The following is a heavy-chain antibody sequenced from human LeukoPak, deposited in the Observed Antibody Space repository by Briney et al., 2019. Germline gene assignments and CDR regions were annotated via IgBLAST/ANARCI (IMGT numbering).Heavy chain of an antibody. D-gene: IGHD3-9*01. Sequence: SETLSLTCTVSGGSISSGSYYWSWIRQPAGKGLEWIGRIYTSGSTNYNPSLKSRVTISVDTSKNQFSLKLSSVTAADTAVYYCARGNRDFDWLKGGVYFDYWGQGTLVTVSS. CDR1: GGSISSGSYY. J-gene: IGHJ4*02. CDR2: IYTSGST. CDR3: ARGNRDFDWLKGGVYFDY. V-gene: IGHV4-61*02.